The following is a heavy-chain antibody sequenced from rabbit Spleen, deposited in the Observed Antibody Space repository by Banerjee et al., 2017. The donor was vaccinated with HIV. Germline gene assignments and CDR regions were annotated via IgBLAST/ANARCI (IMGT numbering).Heavy chain of an antibody. Sequence: QSLEESGGDLVKPGASLTLTCTASRFSFNSVTWIYWVRQAPGKGLEWIGTIYAGSTGTTDYASWAKGRFTISKTSSTTVTLQMTSLTAADTATYFCARDGAGGSYFALWGPGTLVTVS. CDR1: RFSFNSVTW. CDR3: ARDGAGGSYFAL. J-gene: IGHJ4*01. V-gene: IGHV1S40*01. D-gene: IGHD8-1*01. CDR2: IYAGSTGTT.